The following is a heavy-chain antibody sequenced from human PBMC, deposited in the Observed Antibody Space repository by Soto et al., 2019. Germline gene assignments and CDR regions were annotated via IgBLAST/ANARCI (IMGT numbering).Heavy chain of an antibody. CDR1: GYTFTGYY. J-gene: IGHJ5*02. Sequence: ASVKVSCKASGYTFTGYYMHWVRQAPGQGLEWMGWINPNSGGTNYAQKFQGWVTMTRDTSISTAYMELSRLRSDDTAVYYCAREGSSKGSYYWFDPWGQGTLVTVSS. D-gene: IGHD1-26*01. CDR3: AREGSSKGSYYWFDP. V-gene: IGHV1-2*04. CDR2: INPNSGGT.